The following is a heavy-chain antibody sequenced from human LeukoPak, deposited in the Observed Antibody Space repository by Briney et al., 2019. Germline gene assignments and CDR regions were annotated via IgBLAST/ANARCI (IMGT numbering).Heavy chain of an antibody. CDR2: IDTSGSYI. CDR1: GLTFPSYG. J-gene: IGHJ3*02. V-gene: IGHV3-21*01. CDR3: ARGRSITLLRGVAMSDGFDI. Sequence: GGSLRLSCTASGLTFPSYGMNWVRQAPGKGLEWVSFIDTSGSYIYYGDSLKGRVTISRDNAKNSLYLQMNGRRAEDTAVYYCARGRSITLLRGVAMSDGFDIWGQGAMVTVSS. D-gene: IGHD3-10*01.